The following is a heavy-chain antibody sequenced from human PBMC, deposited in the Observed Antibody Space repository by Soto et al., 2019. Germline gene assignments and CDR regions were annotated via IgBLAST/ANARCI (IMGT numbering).Heavy chain of an antibody. CDR2: IIPIFGTA. CDR1: GGTFSSYA. J-gene: IGHJ6*02. Sequence: QVQLVQSGAEVKKPGSSVKVSCKASGGTFSSYAISWVRQAPGQGLEWMGGIIPIFGTANYAQKFQGRVTITADEPPSPASMELRSLRSEDTAVYYCARPVPAAGYYYGMDVWGQGTTVTVSS. V-gene: IGHV1-69*12. D-gene: IGHD2-2*01. CDR3: ARPVPAAGYYYGMDV.